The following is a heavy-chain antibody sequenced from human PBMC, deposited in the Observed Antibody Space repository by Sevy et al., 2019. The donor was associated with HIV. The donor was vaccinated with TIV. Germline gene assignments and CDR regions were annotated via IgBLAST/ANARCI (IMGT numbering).Heavy chain of an antibody. CDR3: AREGVPAAIGFDY. D-gene: IGHD2-2*01. Sequence: GGSLRLSCEASGFTFSAYCMHWVRQAPGKGLEWVANIWFDGSKKYYADSVKGRFTISRDNSKNTLYLQMNSLRAEDTALYYCAREGVPAAIGFDYWGQGSLVTVSS. CDR1: GFTFSAYC. CDR2: IWFDGSKK. J-gene: IGHJ4*02. V-gene: IGHV3-33*01.